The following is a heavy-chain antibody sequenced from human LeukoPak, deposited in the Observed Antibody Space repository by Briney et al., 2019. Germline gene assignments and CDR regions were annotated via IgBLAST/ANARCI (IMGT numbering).Heavy chain of an antibody. Sequence: PSETLSLTCTVSGGSISSFYWSWTRQPPGKGLEWIGYIYYTGSTNYNPSLKSRVTISLDTSKNQFSLNLTSVTAADTAVYYCARHPLGVAENYWGQGTLVTVSS. CDR1: GGSISSFY. D-gene: IGHD2-15*01. CDR3: ARHPLGVAENY. CDR2: IYYTGST. J-gene: IGHJ4*02. V-gene: IGHV4-59*08.